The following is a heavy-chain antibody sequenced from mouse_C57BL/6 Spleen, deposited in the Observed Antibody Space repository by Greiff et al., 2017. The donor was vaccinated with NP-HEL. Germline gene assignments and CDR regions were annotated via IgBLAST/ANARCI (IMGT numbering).Heavy chain of an antibody. CDR2: ISSGGSYT. Sequence: EVQVVESGGDLVKPGGSLKLSCAASGFTFSSYGMSWVRQTPDKRLEWVATISSGGSYTYYPDSVKGRFTISRDNAKNTLYLQMSSLKSEDTAMYYCARPGQLGSFDYWGQGTTLTVAS. D-gene: IGHD4-1*02. CDR3: ARPGQLGSFDY. J-gene: IGHJ2*01. CDR1: GFTFSSYG. V-gene: IGHV5-6*01.